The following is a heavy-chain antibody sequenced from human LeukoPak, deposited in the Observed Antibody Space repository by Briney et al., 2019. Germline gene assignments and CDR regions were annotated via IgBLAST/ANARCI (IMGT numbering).Heavy chain of an antibody. D-gene: IGHD3-16*01. CDR3: AKVTYDYVWGSYES. V-gene: IGHV3-23*01. J-gene: IGHJ4*02. CDR1: GFTFSSFA. CDR2: ISGSGGST. Sequence: GGSLRLSCAASGFTFSSFAMNWVRQAPGKRLEWVSAISGSGGSTYYADSVKGRFTISRDNSKNTLYLQMNSLRAEDTAVYYCAKVTYDYVWGSYESWGQGALVTVSS.